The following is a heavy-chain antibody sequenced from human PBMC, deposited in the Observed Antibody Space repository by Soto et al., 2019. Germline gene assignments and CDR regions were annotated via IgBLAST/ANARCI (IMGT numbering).Heavy chain of an antibody. Sequence: GGSLRLSCAASGFTFSSYAMSWVRQAPGKGLEWVSAISGSGGSTYYADSVKGRFTIFRDNSKNTLYLQMNSLRAEDTAVYYCAKTPPVLDSSGFQYPRDYWGQGTLVTVSS. CDR1: GFTFSSYA. V-gene: IGHV3-23*01. CDR3: AKTPPVLDSSGFQYPRDY. D-gene: IGHD3-22*01. J-gene: IGHJ4*02. CDR2: ISGSGGST.